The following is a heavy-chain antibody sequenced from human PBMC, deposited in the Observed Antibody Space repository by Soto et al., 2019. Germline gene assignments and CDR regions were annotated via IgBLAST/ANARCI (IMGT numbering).Heavy chain of an antibody. Sequence: QVQLVESGGGVVQPGRSLRLSCAASGFTFSSYAMHWVRQAPGKGLEWVAIISYDGSNTYYADSVKGRFTISRDNSENTLYLQMNSLKTEDTAVYYCARDPLASSWRPNWFDPWGQGTLVTVSS. CDR2: ISYDGSNT. CDR1: GFTFSSYA. V-gene: IGHV3-30-3*01. J-gene: IGHJ5*02. CDR3: ARDPLASSWRPNWFDP. D-gene: IGHD6-13*01.